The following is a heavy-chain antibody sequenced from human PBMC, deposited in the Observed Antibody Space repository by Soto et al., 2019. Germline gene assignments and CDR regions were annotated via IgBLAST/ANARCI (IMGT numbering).Heavy chain of an antibody. V-gene: IGHV3-9*01. Sequence: PGGSLRLSCVGTGLNFDDFAMHWVRQAPGKGLEWVSGITWNSRVLAYADSVKGRFTISRDNARNSLYLQMDSLRDEDTALYYCARAPYSSGWPEYFQHWGQGTLVTVSS. D-gene: IGHD6-19*01. J-gene: IGHJ1*01. CDR1: GLNFDDFA. CDR3: ARAPYSSGWPEYFQH. CDR2: ITWNSRVL.